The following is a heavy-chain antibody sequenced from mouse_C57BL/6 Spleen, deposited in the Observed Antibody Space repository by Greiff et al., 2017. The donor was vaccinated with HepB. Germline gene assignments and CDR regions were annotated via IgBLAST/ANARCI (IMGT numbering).Heavy chain of an antibody. V-gene: IGHV2-6*03. CDR3: ATYGSSYDYAMDY. J-gene: IGHJ4*01. D-gene: IGHD1-1*01. CDR2: IWSDGST. Sequence: QVQLQESGPGLVAPSQSLSITCTVSGFSLTSYGVHWVRQPPGKGLEWLVVIWSDGSTTYNSALKSRLSISKDNSKSQVFLKMNSLQTDDTAMYYCATYGSSYDYAMDYWGQGTSVTVSS. CDR1: GFSLTSYG.